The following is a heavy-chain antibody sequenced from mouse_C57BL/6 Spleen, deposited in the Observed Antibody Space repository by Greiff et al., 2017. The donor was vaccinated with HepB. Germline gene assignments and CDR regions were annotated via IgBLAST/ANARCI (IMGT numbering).Heavy chain of an antibody. CDR1: GYTFTDYE. J-gene: IGHJ2*01. D-gene: IGHD1-1*01. CDR2: IDPETGGT. CDR3: TREDGSTYFDY. V-gene: IGHV1-15*01. Sequence: VQLQQSGAELVRPGASVTLSCKASGYTFTDYEMHWVKQTPVHGLEWIGAIDPETGGTAYNQKFKGKAILTADKSSSTAYMELRSLTSEDSAVYYCTREDGSTYFDYWGQGTTLTVSS.